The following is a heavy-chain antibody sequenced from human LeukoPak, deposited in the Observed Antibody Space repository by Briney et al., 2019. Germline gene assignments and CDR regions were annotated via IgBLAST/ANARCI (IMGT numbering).Heavy chain of an antibody. V-gene: IGHV4-4*07. CDR2: LMTSGYT. CDR3: ASVEIPATGAFDY. CDR1: GASVTNYH. D-gene: IGHD1-14*01. Sequence: PSETLSLTCTVSGASVTNYHWSWVRQPAGKGLEWIGRLMTSGYTDYNPSLKRRVTISVDKSMNQFSLRLTSVTPADTAVYYCASVEIPATGAFDYWGQGTLVTVSS. J-gene: IGHJ4*02.